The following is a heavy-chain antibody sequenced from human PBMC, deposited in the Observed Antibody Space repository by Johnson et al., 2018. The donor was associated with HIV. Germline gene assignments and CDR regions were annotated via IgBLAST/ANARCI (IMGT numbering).Heavy chain of an antibody. Sequence: VQLVESGGGVVRPGGSLRLSCVASGFTFSSYAMSWVRQAPGKGLEWVSAISGSGGSTYYADSVTGRFTLSRENSKNTLYLQMNSLRAEDTAVYYCARYQLGGDAFDIWGQGTMVTVSS. CDR2: ISGSGGST. CDR3: ARYQLGGDAFDI. J-gene: IGHJ3*02. V-gene: IGHV3-23*04. CDR1: GFTFSSYA. D-gene: IGHD7-27*01.